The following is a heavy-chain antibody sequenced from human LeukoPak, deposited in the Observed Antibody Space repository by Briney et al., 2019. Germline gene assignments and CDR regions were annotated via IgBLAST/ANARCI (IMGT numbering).Heavy chain of an antibody. CDR2: TNSDGSST. CDR3: ARDDRGYSYALFDY. Sequence: SGGSLRLSCAGSGFTFSSYWMHWVRQAPGKGLVRVSRTNSDGSSTSYADSVKGRFTISRDNAKNTLYLQMNSLRADDTAVYYCARDDRGYSYALFDYWGQGTLVTVSS. V-gene: IGHV3-74*01. J-gene: IGHJ4*02. D-gene: IGHD5-18*01. CDR1: GFTFSSYW.